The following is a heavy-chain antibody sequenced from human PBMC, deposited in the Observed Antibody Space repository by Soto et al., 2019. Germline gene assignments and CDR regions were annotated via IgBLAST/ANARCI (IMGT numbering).Heavy chain of an antibody. D-gene: IGHD3-3*01. CDR2: INPATGAA. Sequence: QLHLVQSGAVVKKPGASVTVSCSASGYPVTAYYMHWVRQAPGRGLEWMGGINPATGAAKYTQTFQGRATLARDPSTSTVFMELSGLTSEDTAVFYCASGGGVGVAGSAAFDMWGQGTLVTVSS. J-gene: IGHJ3*02. CDR3: ASGGGVGVAGSAAFDM. CDR1: GYPVTAYY. V-gene: IGHV1-2*02.